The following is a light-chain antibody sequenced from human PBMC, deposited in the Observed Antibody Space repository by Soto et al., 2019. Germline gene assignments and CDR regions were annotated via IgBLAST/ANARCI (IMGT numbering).Light chain of an antibody. V-gene: IGKV3-11*01. J-gene: IGKJ4*01. CDR3: QQRYNWPLT. Sequence: EIVLTQSPATLSLSPGEGATLSCRASQIINTQLAWYQQRPGQPPRLLIYDASSRPTDIPARFSGSGSGTDFTLTISSLEPEDFAVYYCQQRYNWPLTFGGGTRVEIK. CDR2: DAS. CDR1: QIINTQ.